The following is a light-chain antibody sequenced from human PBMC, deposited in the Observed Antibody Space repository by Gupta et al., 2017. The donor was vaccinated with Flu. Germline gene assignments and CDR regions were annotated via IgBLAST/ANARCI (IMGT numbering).Light chain of an antibody. J-gene: IGLJ1*01. CDR1: SSDVGSYNY. CDR2: EVS. CDR3: SSYRGSTTLQYV. V-gene: IGLV2-14*01. Sequence: QSALTQPASMPGSPGQSITISCTGTSSDVGSYNYVSWYQLHPGKAPKVMIYEVSNRPSGVSNRFSGSKSGNTASLTISGLQAEDEGDYYCSSYRGSTTLQYVFGTGTKVTVL.